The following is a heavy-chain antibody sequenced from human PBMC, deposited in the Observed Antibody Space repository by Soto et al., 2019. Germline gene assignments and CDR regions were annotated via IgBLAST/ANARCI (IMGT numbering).Heavy chain of an antibody. Sequence: SETLSLTCIVSGYFITNYYWSWIRQPPGKGLEWIGSIYYSGSTNYNPSLKSRVTISVDTSKNQFSLKLSSVTAADTAVYYCARALDTAMVFFDYWGQGTLVTVSS. CDR2: IYYSGST. J-gene: IGHJ4*02. CDR3: ARALDTAMVFFDY. CDR1: GYFITNYY. D-gene: IGHD5-18*01. V-gene: IGHV4-59*01.